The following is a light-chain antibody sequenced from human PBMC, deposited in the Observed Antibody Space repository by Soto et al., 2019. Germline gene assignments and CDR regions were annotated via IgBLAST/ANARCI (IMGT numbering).Light chain of an antibody. CDR3: KPRSNLPVT. V-gene: IGKV3-11*01. J-gene: IGKJ3*01. CDR2: DAS. Sequence: EIVLTQSPGTLSLSPGERATLSCRATQSVGNYLAWYQQKPGQAPRLLISDASNRATGIPAGFSGSGSGTDFTLTISSLEPEDFAVYSCKPRSNLPVTLGPGTKVDIK. CDR1: QSVGNY.